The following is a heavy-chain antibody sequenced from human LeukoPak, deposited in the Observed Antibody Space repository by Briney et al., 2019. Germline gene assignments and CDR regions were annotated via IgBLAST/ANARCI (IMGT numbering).Heavy chain of an antibody. Sequence: GGPLRLSCAASEFTFSSYSMNWVRQAPGKGLEWVSRVNPGGSIANFADSVKGRFTISRDNAKNTVYLQTSSLTAEDTAVYYCVRGTYHAYYMDVWGKGTTVTVSS. CDR2: VNPGGSIA. V-gene: IGHV3-74*01. CDR3: VRGTYHAYYMDV. J-gene: IGHJ6*03. CDR1: EFTFSSYS. D-gene: IGHD3-16*01.